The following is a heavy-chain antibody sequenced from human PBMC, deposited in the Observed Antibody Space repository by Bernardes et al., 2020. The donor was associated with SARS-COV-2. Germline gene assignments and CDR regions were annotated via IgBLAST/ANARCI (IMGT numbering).Heavy chain of an antibody. CDR2: ISWNSGSI. J-gene: IGHJ4*02. V-gene: IGHV3-9*01. D-gene: IGHD3-16*01. CDR1: GFTFDDYA. Sequence: GGSLRLSCAASGFTFDDYAMHWVRQAPGKGLEWVSGISWNSGSIGYADSVKGRFTISRDNAKNSLYLQMNSLRAEDTALYYCAKTGEPGYWGQGTLVTVSS. CDR3: AKTGEPGY.